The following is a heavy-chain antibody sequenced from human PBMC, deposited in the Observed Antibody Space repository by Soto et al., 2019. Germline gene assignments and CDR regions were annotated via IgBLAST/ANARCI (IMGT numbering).Heavy chain of an antibody. V-gene: IGHV1-69*12. J-gene: IGHJ6*02. Sequence: QVQLVQSGAEVKKPGSSVKVSCKASGGTFSSYAISWVRQAPGQGLEWMGGIIPIFGTANYAQKFQGRVTITADESRSTAYMELSSLRSEDTVVYYCARDKGESYDFWSGYYAPYGMDVWGQGTTVTVSS. CDR3: ARDKGESYDFWSGYYAPYGMDV. CDR1: GGTFSSYA. D-gene: IGHD3-3*01. CDR2: IIPIFGTA.